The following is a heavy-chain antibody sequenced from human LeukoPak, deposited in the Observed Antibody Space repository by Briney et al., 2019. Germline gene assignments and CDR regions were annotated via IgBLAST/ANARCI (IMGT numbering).Heavy chain of an antibody. Sequence: GGSLRLSCAASGFTVSSNYMSWVRQAPGKGLVWVSVIYRVGNTHYADSVKGRFTISRDNSKNTLYLQMNSLRAEDTAVYYCARGMSYYDSSGYYDAGYSDYWGQGTLVTVSS. CDR1: GFTVSSNY. CDR2: IYRVGNT. D-gene: IGHD3-22*01. V-gene: IGHV3-53*01. CDR3: ARGMSYYDSSGYYDAGYSDY. J-gene: IGHJ4*02.